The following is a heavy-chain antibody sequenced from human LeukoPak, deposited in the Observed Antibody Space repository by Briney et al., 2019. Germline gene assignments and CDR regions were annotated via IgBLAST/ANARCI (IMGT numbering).Heavy chain of an antibody. J-gene: IGHJ5*02. D-gene: IGHD5-12*01. CDR1: GYTFTGYY. CDR3: ARAWGGYDSFIWFDP. CDR2: INPNSGGT. V-gene: IGHV1-2*02. Sequence: ASVKVSCKASGYTFTGYYLHWVRQAPGQGLEWMGWINPNSGGTNYAQKFQGRVTMTRDTSITTAYMELSRLRSDDTAVYYCARAWGGYDSFIWFDPWGQGALVTVSS.